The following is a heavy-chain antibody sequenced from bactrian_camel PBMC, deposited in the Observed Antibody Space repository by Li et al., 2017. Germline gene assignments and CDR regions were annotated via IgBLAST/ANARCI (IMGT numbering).Heavy chain of an antibody. CDR1: GYTDSSGN. V-gene: IGHV3S40*01. J-gene: IGHJ4*01. D-gene: IGHD2*01. Sequence: DVQLVESGGGSVQAGGSLRLSCTASGYTDSSGNCVGWFRQAPGKEREGVAAVYTGGGSTYYADSVKGRFTISQDNANNTVNLMMTVLKPDDTGMYYCAANFGPYCSGSYLARRANFEGQGTQVTVS. CDR2: VYTGGGST.